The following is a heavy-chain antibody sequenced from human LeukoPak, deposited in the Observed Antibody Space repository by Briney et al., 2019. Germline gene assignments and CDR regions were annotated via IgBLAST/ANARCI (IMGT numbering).Heavy chain of an antibody. CDR3: ARDSYGLYFDY. Sequence: SETLSLTCTVSGGSISSYYWSWIRQPPGKGLEWIGYIYYSGSTNYNPSLKSRVTISVDTSKNQFSLKLSSVTAADTAVYYCARDSYGLYFDYWGQGTLATVSS. V-gene: IGHV4-59*01. D-gene: IGHD5-18*01. CDR1: GGSISSYY. CDR2: IYYSGST. J-gene: IGHJ4*02.